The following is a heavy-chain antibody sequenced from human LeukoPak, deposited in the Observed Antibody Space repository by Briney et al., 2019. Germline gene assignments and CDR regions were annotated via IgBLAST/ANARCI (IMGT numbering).Heavy chain of an antibody. CDR2: IQNSART. Sequence: SETLPLTCTVSGGSVNSGSYFWSWIRQPPGKGLEWIGYIQNSARTNYNPSLESRVTISVDSSKDQFSLRLSSVTAADTAVYYCASPRSYYDSSGYYISWGQGTLVTVSS. D-gene: IGHD3-22*01. CDR3: ASPRSYYDSSGYYIS. J-gene: IGHJ5*02. V-gene: IGHV4-61*01. CDR1: GGSVNSGSYF.